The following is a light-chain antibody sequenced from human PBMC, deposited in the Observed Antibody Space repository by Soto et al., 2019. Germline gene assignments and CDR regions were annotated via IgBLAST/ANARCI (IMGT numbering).Light chain of an antibody. CDR3: QLYGSSGT. V-gene: IGKV3-20*01. CDR2: DAS. CDR1: QSVYSSR. Sequence: EIVLTQSPGILSLSPGERAALSCRASQSVYSSRLAWYQQKPGRAPRLLIYDASRRATGVPDRVSGSGSETDFSLTISRVEPEDFAVYHCQLYGSSGTFGGGTEVEIK. J-gene: IGKJ4*01.